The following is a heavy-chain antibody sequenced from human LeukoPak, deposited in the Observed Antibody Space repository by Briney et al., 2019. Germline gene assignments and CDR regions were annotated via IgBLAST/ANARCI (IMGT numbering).Heavy chain of an antibody. V-gene: IGHV1-18*01. D-gene: IGHD6-19*01. J-gene: IGHJ4*02. CDR1: GYTFTSYG. CDR2: ISAYNGNT. Sequence: ASVKVSCKASGYTFTSYGISWVRQAPGQGLEGMGWISAYNGNTNYAQKLQGRVTMTTDTSTSTAYMELRSLRSDDTAVYYCARVEGGYSSGWDFDYWGQGTLVTVSS. CDR3: ARVEGGYSSGWDFDY.